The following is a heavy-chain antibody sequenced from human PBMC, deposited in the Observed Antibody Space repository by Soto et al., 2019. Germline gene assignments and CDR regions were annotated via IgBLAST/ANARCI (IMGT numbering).Heavy chain of an antibody. V-gene: IGHV3-21*04. J-gene: IGHJ5*02. Sequence: EVQLVESGGGLVKPGGSLRLSCVASGFTFSSYSMNWVRQAPGKWLEWVSSITTSSTYIYYADSLKGRFTISRDNAKNSLYLLIYSRRVEDTAVYYCASSTWELTGVNWFDPWGRGTLVTVSP. CDR2: ITTSSTYI. CDR3: ASSTWELTGVNWFDP. CDR1: GFTFSSYS. D-gene: IGHD1-26*01.